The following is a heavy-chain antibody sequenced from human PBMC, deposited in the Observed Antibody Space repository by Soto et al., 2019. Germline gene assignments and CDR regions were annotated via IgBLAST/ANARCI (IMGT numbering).Heavy chain of an antibody. Sequence: GGSLRLSCAASGFTFSSYSFHWVRQAPGKGLEWVANIKQDGTEKYYVDSVKGRFTISRDNAKDSLYLQMNSLRAEDTAVYYCARDGQWLVLGYYYYYGMDVWGQGTTVTVSS. D-gene: IGHD6-19*01. CDR2: IKQDGTEK. V-gene: IGHV3-7*01. J-gene: IGHJ6*02. CDR1: GFTFSSYS. CDR3: ARDGQWLVLGYYYYYGMDV.